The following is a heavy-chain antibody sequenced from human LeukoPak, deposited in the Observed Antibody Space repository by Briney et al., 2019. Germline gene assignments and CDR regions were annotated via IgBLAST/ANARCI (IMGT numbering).Heavy chain of an antibody. CDR3: ARAPSGGYDY. CDR2: IVGSGRST. D-gene: IGHD1-26*01. V-gene: IGHV3-23*01. CDR1: GFTFTTYA. J-gene: IGHJ4*02. Sequence: AGGSLRLSCAASGFTFTTYAMNWVRQAPGKGLEWVSGIVGSGRSTYYADSVKGRFTISRDNTKNTLYLQMSSLRVEDTAIYYCARAPSGGYDYWGQGTLVTVSS.